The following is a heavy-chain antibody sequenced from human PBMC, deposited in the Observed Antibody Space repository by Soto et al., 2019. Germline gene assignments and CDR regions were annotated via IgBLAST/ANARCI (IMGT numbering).Heavy chain of an antibody. D-gene: IGHD1-26*01. CDR3: VRGIYSGSSY. CDR2: INQDGSQK. V-gene: IGHV3-7*01. Sequence: EVLLVESGGGLVQPGGSLRLSCTASEFTFSWYWMSWVRQAPGKGLEWVANINQDGSQKYYVDSVKGRCAISRDNAKNSLFLQLNSLRAEDTAVYYCVRGIYSGSSYWGQGTLGSVS. CDR1: EFTFSWYW. J-gene: IGHJ4*02.